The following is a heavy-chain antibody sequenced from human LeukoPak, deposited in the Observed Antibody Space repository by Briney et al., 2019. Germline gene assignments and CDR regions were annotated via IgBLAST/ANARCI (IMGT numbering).Heavy chain of an antibody. V-gene: IGHV3-23*01. CDR2: ISGSGGST. D-gene: IGHD4-17*01. CDR3: AKDIGGDATFDY. CDR1: GFTFSSYA. Sequence: GGSLRLSCAASGFTFSSYAMSWVRQAPGKGLEWVSAISGSGGSTYYADSVKGRFTISRDNAKNTLYLQMNSLSAEDTALYYCAKDIGGDATFDYWGQGTLVTVSS. J-gene: IGHJ4*02.